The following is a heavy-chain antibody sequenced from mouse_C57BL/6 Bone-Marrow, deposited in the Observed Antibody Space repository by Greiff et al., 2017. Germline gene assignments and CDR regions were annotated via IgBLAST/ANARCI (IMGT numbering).Heavy chain of an antibody. J-gene: IGHJ1*03. CDR1: GYTFTSYC. Sequence: QVQLQQSGAELARPGASVKLSCKASGYTFTSYCIRWVKQRPGQGLEWIGEIYPRSGNTYYNEKFKGKATLTADTSSSTAYMQLRSLTSEDSAVXFCALGNFDVWGTGTTVTVSS. CDR3: ALGNFDV. CDR2: IYPRSGNT. D-gene: IGHD3-3*01. V-gene: IGHV1-81*01.